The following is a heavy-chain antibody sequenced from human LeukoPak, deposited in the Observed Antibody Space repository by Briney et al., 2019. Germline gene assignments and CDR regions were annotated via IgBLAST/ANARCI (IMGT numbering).Heavy chain of an antibody. CDR3: VRNGLNNHGRSSGSFDI. V-gene: IGHV1-2*02. D-gene: IGHD1-14*01. J-gene: IGHJ3*02. CDR2: INPTSGGT. Sequence: ASVTVSCTASGYTFTVYSMHWVRQAPGQGLGWRGWINPTSGGTNYAQKFQGRVTMTRDTSISTVYMELSSLRSEDTAVYYCVRNGLNNHGRSSGSFDIWVQGTMVTVSS. CDR1: GYTFTVYS.